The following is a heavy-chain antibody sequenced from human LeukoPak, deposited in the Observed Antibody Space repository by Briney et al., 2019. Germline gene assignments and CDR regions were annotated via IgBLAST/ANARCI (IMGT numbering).Heavy chain of an antibody. Sequence: ASVKVSCKASAYTFTGYYMHWVRQAPGQGLEWMGWINPKTGDTKYAQKFQGRFTMTRDTSISTAYMELSRLRSDGTAVYYCAYYSNYVHYFYMDVWGKGTTVTVSS. CDR3: AYYSNYVHYFYMDV. D-gene: IGHD4-11*01. CDR2: INPKTGDT. V-gene: IGHV1-2*02. J-gene: IGHJ6*03. CDR1: AYTFTGYY.